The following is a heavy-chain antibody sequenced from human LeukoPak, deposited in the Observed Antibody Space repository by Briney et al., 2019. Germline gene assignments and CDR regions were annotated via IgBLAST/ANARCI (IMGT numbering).Heavy chain of an antibody. V-gene: IGHV1-2*02. D-gene: IGHD3-10*01. Sequence: ASVKVSCKASGYAFTGYYVHWVRQAPGQGLEWMGWINPNSGGTNYAQKFQGRVTMTRDTSISTAYMELSRLRSDDTAVYYCARVRFGAPADPWGQGTLVTVSS. J-gene: IGHJ5*02. CDR1: GYAFTGYY. CDR3: ARVRFGAPADP. CDR2: INPNSGGT.